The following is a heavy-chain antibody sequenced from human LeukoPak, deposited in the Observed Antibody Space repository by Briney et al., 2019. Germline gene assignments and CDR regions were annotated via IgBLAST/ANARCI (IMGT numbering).Heavy chain of an antibody. CDR1: GFTFSSCS. Sequence: AGGSLRLSCAASGFTFSSCSMNWVRQAPGKGLEWVSSISSSSSYIYYADSAKGRFTISRDNAKNSLYLQMNSLRAEDTAVYYCFIWDIVDYWGQGTLVTVSS. J-gene: IGHJ4*02. D-gene: IGHD5-12*01. CDR3: FIWDIVDY. CDR2: ISSSSSYI. V-gene: IGHV3-21*01.